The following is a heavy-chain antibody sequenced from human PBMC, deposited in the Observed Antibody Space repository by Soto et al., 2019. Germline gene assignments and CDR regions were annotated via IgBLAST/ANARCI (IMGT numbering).Heavy chain of an antibody. V-gene: IGHV1-18*01. CDR1: GYSFITYG. D-gene: IGHD6-6*01. CDR2: ISTYNCNT. J-gene: IGHJ6*02. CDR3: ARDRPTSSIRARDYYYAMDV. Sequence: QVQLVQSGAEVKKPGASVKVSCKASGYSFITYGISWVRQAPGQGLEWMGWISTYNCNTNYAQKLQGRINMTTDTSTTTGYMELRRMRSDDTAVYYCARDRPTSSIRARDYYYAMDVWGQGTTVTVSS.